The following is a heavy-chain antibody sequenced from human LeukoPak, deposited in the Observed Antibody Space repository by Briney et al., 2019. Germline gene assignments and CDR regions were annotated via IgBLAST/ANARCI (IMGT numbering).Heavy chain of an antibody. Sequence: LRLSCAASGFTFSSYAMSWVRQPPGKGLEWIGYIYYSGSTYYNPPLKSRAAISVDTSKNQFSLKLNSVTAADTAVYYCARDMGYYYGSGGLGYWGQGTLVTVSS. V-gene: IGHV4-30-4*08. CDR2: IYYSGST. CDR3: ARDMGYYYGSGGLGY. CDR1: GFTFSSYA. D-gene: IGHD3-10*01. J-gene: IGHJ4*02.